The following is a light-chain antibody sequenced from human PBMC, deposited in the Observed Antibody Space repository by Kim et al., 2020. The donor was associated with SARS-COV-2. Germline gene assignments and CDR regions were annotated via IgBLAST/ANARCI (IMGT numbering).Light chain of an antibody. CDR3: QQRSNWPPYT. J-gene: IGKJ2*01. CDR1: QSVSRD. CDR2: DAS. V-gene: IGKV3-11*01. Sequence: PGERPPASRGACQSVSRDLAWDQQKPGQAPRLLIVDASNRATGIPARVSGSGAGTDFPLTISSLEPEDLAVYYCQQRSNWPPYTFGQGPKLEI.